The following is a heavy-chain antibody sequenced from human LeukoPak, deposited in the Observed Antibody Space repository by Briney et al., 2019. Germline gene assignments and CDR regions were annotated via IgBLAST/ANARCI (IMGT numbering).Heavy chain of an antibody. V-gene: IGHV4-30-4*08. Sequence: SQTLSLTCTVSGGSISSGDYYWSWIRQPPGKGLEWIGYIYYSGSTYYNPSLKSRVTISVDTSKNQFSLKLSSVTAADTAVYYCARASPYYYDSSGPYAAFDIWGQGTMVTVSS. CDR3: ARASPYYYDSSGPYAAFDI. J-gene: IGHJ3*02. CDR1: GGSISSGDYY. CDR2: IYYSGST. D-gene: IGHD3-22*01.